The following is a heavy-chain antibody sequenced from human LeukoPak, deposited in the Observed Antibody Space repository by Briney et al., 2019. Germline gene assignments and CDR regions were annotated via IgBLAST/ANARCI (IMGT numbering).Heavy chain of an antibody. V-gene: IGHV3-74*01. D-gene: IGHD3-9*01. CDR2: IKEDGTYT. CDR1: GFSFSKYW. J-gene: IGHJ4*02. CDR3: ARDFDMGITPGDDFDF. Sequence: GSLRLSCAASGFSFSKYWMHWVRQTPGEGLVWVARIKEDGTYTSYTDSVKGRFTISIDNARNTVFLQMNSLRAEDTAVYYCARDFDMGITPGDDFDFWGQGTLVTVSS.